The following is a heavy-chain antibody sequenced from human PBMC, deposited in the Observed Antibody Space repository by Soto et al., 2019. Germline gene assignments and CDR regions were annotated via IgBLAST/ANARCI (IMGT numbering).Heavy chain of an antibody. CDR3: ARDLGQQLVDY. Sequence: GASVKVSCKASGYSFTSYGISWVRQAPGQGLEWMGWISAYNDNKKYAQKLQGRVTMTTDTSTSTAYMELRSLRSDDTAVYYCARDLGQQLVDYWGQGTLVTVSS. D-gene: IGHD6-13*01. J-gene: IGHJ4*02. V-gene: IGHV1-18*01. CDR2: ISAYNDNK. CDR1: GYSFTSYG.